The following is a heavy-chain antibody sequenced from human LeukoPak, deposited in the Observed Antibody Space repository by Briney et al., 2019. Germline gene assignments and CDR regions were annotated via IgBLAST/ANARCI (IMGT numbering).Heavy chain of an antibody. V-gene: IGHV3-23*01. D-gene: IGHD5-18*01. J-gene: IGHJ4*02. CDR1: VFTFSNHG. CDR3: TTDGVGYSYGYSLV. CDR2: ISPSCDIT. Sequence: GRTLRLSCAASVFTFSNHGMNCVRQAPGKGLEWVSGISPSCDITHYADAVKGRYSIPRDNSQNTLYLKMKTLKNEDAAVYYCTTDGVGYSYGYSLVRGKGTLVTVSS.